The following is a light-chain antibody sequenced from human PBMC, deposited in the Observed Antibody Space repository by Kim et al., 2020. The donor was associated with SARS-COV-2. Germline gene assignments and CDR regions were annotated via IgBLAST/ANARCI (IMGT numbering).Light chain of an antibody. CDR3: QQYNKWPRT. CDR1: QSVSSN. J-gene: IGKJ1*01. CDR2: DAS. Sequence: EIVMTQSPATLSVSPGERATLSCTASQSVSSNLAWYQQKPGQAPRLLISDASTRATGIPARFSGGGSGTDFTLTISSLQSEDFAVYYCQQYNKWPRTFGQGTKLEI. V-gene: IGKV3-15*01.